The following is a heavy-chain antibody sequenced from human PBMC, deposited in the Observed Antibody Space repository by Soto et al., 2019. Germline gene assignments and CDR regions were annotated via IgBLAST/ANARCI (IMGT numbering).Heavy chain of an antibody. CDR1: GGSISSYY. CDR2: IYYSGST. D-gene: IGHD3-3*01. J-gene: IGHJ6*03. V-gene: IGHV4-59*01. Sequence: SETLSLTCTVSGGSISSYYWSWIRQPPGKGLEWIGYIYYSGSTNYNPSLKSRVTISVDTSKNQFSLKLSSVTAADTAVYYCARSVPYDFWSVYPPSYYYYYYMDGCGKGTTVT. CDR3: ARSVPYDFWSVYPPSYYYYYYMDG.